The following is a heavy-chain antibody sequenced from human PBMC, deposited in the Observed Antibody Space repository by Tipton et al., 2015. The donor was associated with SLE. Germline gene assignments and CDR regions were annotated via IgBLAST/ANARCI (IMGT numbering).Heavy chain of an antibody. J-gene: IGHJ3*02. V-gene: IGHV4-59*01. D-gene: IGHD6-19*01. CDR1: GGSISSYY. CDR3: AKSYSSGWYSHAFDI. CDR2: IYYSGST. Sequence: LSLTCTVSGGSISSYYWSWIRQPPGKGLEWIGYIYYSGSTNYNPSFKSRVTISVDTSKNQFSLKLSSVTAADTAVYYCAKSYSSGWYSHAFDIWGQGTMVTVAS.